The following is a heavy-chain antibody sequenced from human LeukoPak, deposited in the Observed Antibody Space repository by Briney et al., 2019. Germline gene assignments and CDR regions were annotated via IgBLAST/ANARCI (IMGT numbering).Heavy chain of an antibody. J-gene: IGHJ4*02. D-gene: IGHD3-16*01. V-gene: IGHV3-21*01. CDR3: ARDLFDDYSLDY. Sequence: GGSLRLSCAASGFTFSSYSMNWVRQAPGKGLEWASSISSSSSIIYYADSVKGRFTISRDNAKNSLYLQVNSLRAEDTAVYYCARDLFDDYSLDYWGQGTLVTVSS. CDR2: ISSSSSII. CDR1: GFTFSSYS.